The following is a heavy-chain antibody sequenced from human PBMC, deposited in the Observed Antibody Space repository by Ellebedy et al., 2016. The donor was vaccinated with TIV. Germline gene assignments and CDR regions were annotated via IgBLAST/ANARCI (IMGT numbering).Heavy chain of an antibody. J-gene: IGHJ4*02. CDR3: ARGDSSGWYGVNKFDY. CDR2: IYYSGST. D-gene: IGHD6-19*01. V-gene: IGHV4-59*01. Sequence: SETLSLXCTVSGGSISSYYWSWIRQPPGKGLEWIGYIYYSGSTNYNPSLKSRVTISVDTSKNQFSLKLSSVTAADTAVYYCARGDSSGWYGVNKFDYWGQGTLVTVSS. CDR1: GGSISSYY.